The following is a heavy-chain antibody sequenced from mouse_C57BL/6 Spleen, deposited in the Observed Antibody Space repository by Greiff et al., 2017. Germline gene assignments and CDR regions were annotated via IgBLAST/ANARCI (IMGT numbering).Heavy chain of an antibody. CDR3: ARWGDYLDY. V-gene: IGHV1-76*01. J-gene: IGHJ2*01. CDR2: IYPGSGNT. CDR1: GYTFTDYY. Sequence: VQLQQSGAELVRPGASVKLSCKASGYTFTDYYINWVKQRPGQGLEWIARIYPGSGNTYYNEKFKGKATLTAEKSSSTAYMQLSSLTSEDSAVDFCARWGDYLDYWGQGTTLTVSA.